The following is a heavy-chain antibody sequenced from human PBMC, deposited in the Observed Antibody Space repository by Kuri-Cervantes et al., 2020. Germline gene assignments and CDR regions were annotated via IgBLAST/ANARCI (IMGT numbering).Heavy chain of an antibody. D-gene: IGHD6-13*01. J-gene: IGHJ6*02. CDR2: ISSSSSYI. CDR1: GFTFSSYS. V-gene: IGHV3-21*01. CDR3: ARDKSFGTNTQLVVGGVLYYYYGMDV. Sequence: LSLPCAASGFTFSSYSMNWVRQAPGKGLEWVSSISSSSSYIYYADSVKGRFTISRDNAKNSLYLQMNSLRAEDSAVYYCARDKSFGTNTQLVVGGVLYYYYGMDVWGQGTTVTVSS.